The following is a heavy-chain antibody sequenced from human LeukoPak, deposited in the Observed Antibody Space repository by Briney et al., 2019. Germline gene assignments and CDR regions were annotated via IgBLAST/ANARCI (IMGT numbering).Heavy chain of an antibody. CDR1: GGSISSGGYS. V-gene: IGHV4-30-2*01. CDR2: IYHSGST. D-gene: IGHD3-9*01. CDR3: ARALRDFDWLAGFDY. J-gene: IGHJ4*02. Sequence: SEALSLTCAVSGGSISSGGYSWSWIRQPPGKGLEWIGYIYHSGSTYYNPSLKSRVTISVDRSKNQFSLKLSSVTAADTAVYYCARALRDFDWLAGFDYWGQGTLVTVSS.